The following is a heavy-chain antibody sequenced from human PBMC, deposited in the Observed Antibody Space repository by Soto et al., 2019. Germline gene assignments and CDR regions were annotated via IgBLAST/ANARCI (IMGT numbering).Heavy chain of an antibody. CDR1: GYTFTGYY. D-gene: IGHD3-22*01. Sequence: GASVKVSCKASGYTFTGYYMHWVRQAPGQGLEWMGWINPNSGGTNYAQKFQGRVTMTRDTSISTAYMELSRLRSDDTAVYYCARGLTYYYDSSRYPYYYYGMDVWGQGTTVTVSS. CDR3: ARGLTYYYDSSRYPYYYYGMDV. CDR2: INPNSGGT. J-gene: IGHJ6*02. V-gene: IGHV1-2*02.